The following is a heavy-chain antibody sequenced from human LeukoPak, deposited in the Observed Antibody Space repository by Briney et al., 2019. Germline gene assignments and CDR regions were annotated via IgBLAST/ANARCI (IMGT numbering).Heavy chain of an antibody. Sequence: SETLSLTCAVYGGSFSGYYWSWIRQPPGKGLEWIATVFYTGSTYYNPSLKSRITIFVDTSKNQFSLKLSSATAADTAVYYCARAWNGGYYFDYWGQGTLVTVSS. V-gene: IGHV4-34*12. J-gene: IGHJ4*02. CDR1: GGSFSGYY. CDR2: VFYTGST. CDR3: ARAWNGGYYFDY. D-gene: IGHD1-1*01.